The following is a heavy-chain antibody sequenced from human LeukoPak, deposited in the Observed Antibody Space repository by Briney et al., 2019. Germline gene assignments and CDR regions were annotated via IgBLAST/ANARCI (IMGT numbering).Heavy chain of an antibody. D-gene: IGHD3-10*01. CDR3: ARGRVLWFGELYPRWFDP. CDR1: CASFSGYY. CDR2: INHSVST. V-gene: IGHV4-34*01. J-gene: IGHJ5*02. Sequence: SETLSLTCAVYCASFSGYYWSWIRQPPGKGLEWIGEINHSVSTNNNPSLKSRVTISVDTSKNQFSLKLSSVTAADTAVYYCARGRVLWFGELYPRWFDPWGQGTLVTVSS.